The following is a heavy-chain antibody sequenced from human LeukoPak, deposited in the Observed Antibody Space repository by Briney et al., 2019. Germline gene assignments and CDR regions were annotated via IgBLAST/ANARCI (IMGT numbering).Heavy chain of an antibody. CDR1: GGSISSSSYY. D-gene: IGHD3-10*01. Sequence: SETLSLTCTVSGGSISSSSYYWGWIRQPPGKGLEWIGSIYYSGSTYYNPSLKSRVTISVDTSKNQFSLKLSSVTAADTAVYYCARVRGYFDYWGQGTLVTVSS. V-gene: IGHV4-39*01. CDR3: ARVRGYFDY. CDR2: IYYSGST. J-gene: IGHJ4*02.